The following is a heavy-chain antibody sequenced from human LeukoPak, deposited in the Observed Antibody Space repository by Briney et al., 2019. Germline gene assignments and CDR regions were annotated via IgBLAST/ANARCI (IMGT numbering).Heavy chain of an antibody. CDR2: INGEGGT. Sequence: GGSLRLSCAASGFTSSSYSMNWVRQAPGKGLEGVSRINGEGGTSYADSVKGRFTISRDNAKNTVHLQMNSLRAEDTAVYYCARDLVYGSGSCGHWGQGTLVTVSS. V-gene: IGHV3-74*01. CDR3: ARDLVYGSGSCGH. J-gene: IGHJ4*02. CDR1: GFTSSSYS. D-gene: IGHD3-10*01.